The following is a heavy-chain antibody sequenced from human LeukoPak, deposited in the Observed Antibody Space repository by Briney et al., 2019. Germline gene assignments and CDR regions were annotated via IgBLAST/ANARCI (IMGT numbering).Heavy chain of an antibody. Sequence: GASVKVSCKASGFTFSNSAMQWVRQARGQRLEWIGWIVVGSGDTSYAQKFQGRVTISRDMSTSTAYMDLSSLRSEDTAVYYCASLYSSSRRDYWGQGTLVTVSS. CDR2: IVVGSGDT. CDR1: GFTFSNSA. V-gene: IGHV1-58*02. D-gene: IGHD6-13*01. J-gene: IGHJ4*02. CDR3: ASLYSSSRRDY.